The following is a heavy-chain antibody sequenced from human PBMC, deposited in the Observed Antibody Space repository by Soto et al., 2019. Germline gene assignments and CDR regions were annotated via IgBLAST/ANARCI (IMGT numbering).Heavy chain of an antibody. CDR1: GFSLSTSGVG. CDR2: IYWDDDK. Sequence: QITLKESGPTLVKPTQTLTLTCTFSGFSLSTSGVGVGWIRQPPGKALEWLALIYWDDDKRYSPSLKSRLTITKDTSNNQVVPTMTNMDPVDTATYYCAHRLGGIGVAGTFDYWGQGTLVTVSS. CDR3: AHRLGGIGVAGTFDY. J-gene: IGHJ4*02. V-gene: IGHV2-5*02. D-gene: IGHD6-19*01.